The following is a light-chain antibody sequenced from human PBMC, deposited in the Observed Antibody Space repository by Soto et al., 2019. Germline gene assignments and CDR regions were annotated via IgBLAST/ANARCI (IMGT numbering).Light chain of an antibody. CDR3: TSYTSSSTVI. CDR2: DVS. CDR1: SSDVGGYNY. J-gene: IGLJ2*01. V-gene: IGLV2-14*03. Sequence: QSVLTQPASVSGSPGQSITICCTGTSSDVGGYNYVSWYQHHPGKAPKLIIYDVSNRPSGISNRFSGSKSGNTASLTISGLQAEDEADYYCTSYTSSSTVIFGGGTQLTVL.